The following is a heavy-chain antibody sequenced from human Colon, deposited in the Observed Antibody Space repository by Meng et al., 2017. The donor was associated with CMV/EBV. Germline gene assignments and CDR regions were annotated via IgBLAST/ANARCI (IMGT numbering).Heavy chain of an antibody. J-gene: IGHJ5*02. CDR2: ISSSGSTT. D-gene: IGHD2-2*01. V-gene: IGHV3-48*03. CDR3: ARDLAVVPAALYNSWLDP. Sequence: GRSLRPSCAAAGSSFSNHEMHWVRQAPGKGLEWVAYISSSGSTTYHADSVKVRFTVSRDNAKNSLYLQMNSLRAEDTDIYDCARDLAVVPAALYNSWLDPWGQGTMVTVSS. CDR1: GSSFSNHE.